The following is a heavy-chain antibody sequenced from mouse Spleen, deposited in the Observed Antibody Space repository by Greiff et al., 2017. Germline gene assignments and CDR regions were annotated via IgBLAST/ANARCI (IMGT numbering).Heavy chain of an antibody. CDR3: TRDYYDYAPFAY. D-gene: IGHD2-4*01. CDR1: GYTFTSYY. Sequence: SGAELVKPGASVKLSCKASGYTFTSYYMYWVKQRPGQGLEWIGEINPSNGGTNFNEKFKSKATLTVDKSSSTAYMQLSSLTSEDSAVYYCTRDYYDYAPFAYWGQGTLVTVSA. V-gene: IGHV1S81*02. J-gene: IGHJ3*01. CDR2: INPSNGGT.